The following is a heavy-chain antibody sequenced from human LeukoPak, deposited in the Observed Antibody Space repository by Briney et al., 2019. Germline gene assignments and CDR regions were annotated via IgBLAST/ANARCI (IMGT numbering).Heavy chain of an antibody. CDR3: ARVTRWDWYFDL. V-gene: IGHV3-74*01. D-gene: IGHD5-24*01. J-gene: IGHJ2*01. CDR1: GFTFSDHW. Sequence: PGGPLRLSCAASGFTFSDHWMHWVRHAPGKGLVWISRIYSDGSTVNYADSVKGRFTISRDNAKNTLYLQMNSLRAEDTALYYCARVTRWDWYFDLWGRGALVTVSS. CDR2: IYSDGSTV.